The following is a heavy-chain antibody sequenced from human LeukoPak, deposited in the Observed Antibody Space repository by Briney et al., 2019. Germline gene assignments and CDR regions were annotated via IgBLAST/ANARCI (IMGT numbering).Heavy chain of an antibody. CDR3: AKSVIRYCSSTSCPKGWFDP. CDR2: ISGSGGST. Sequence: PGGSLRLSCAASGFTFSSYAMSWVRQAPGKGLEWVSAISGSGGSTYYADSVKGRFTISRDNSKNTLYLQMNSLRAEDTAVYYCAKSVIRYCSSTSCPKGWFDPWGQGTLVTVSS. J-gene: IGHJ5*02. D-gene: IGHD2-2*01. CDR1: GFTFSSYA. V-gene: IGHV3-23*01.